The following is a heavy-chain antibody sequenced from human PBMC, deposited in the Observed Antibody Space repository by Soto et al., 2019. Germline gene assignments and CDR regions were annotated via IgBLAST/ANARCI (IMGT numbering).Heavy chain of an antibody. J-gene: IGHJ4*02. D-gene: IGHD3-22*01. CDR3: ASSLTYYYDSSGYYDPGY. CDR1: GFTFSDYY. V-gene: IGHV3-11*04. CDR2: ISSSGSTI. Sequence: PGGSLRLSCAASGFTFSDYYMSWIRQAPGKGLEWVSYISSSGSTIYYADSVKGRFTISRDNAKNSLYLQMNSLRAEDTAVYYCASSLTYYYDSSGYYDPGYWGQGTLVTVSS.